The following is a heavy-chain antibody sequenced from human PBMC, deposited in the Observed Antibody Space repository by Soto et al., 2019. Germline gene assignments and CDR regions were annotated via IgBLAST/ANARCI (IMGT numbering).Heavy chain of an antibody. J-gene: IGHJ6*02. CDR3: ARPRLRYFDWLHPKYYGMDV. CDR1: GGTFSSYA. D-gene: IGHD3-9*01. CDR2: IIPIFGTA. V-gene: IGHV1-69*13. Sequence: GASVKVSCKASGGTFSSYAISWVRQAPGQGLEWMGGIIPIFGTANYAQKFQGRVTITADESTSTAYMELSSLRSEDTAVYYCARPRLRYFDWLHPKYYGMDVWGQGTTVTVSS.